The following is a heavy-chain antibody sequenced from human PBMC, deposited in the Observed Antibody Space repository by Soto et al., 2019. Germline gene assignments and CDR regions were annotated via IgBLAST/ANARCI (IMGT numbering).Heavy chain of an antibody. D-gene: IGHD1-26*01. CDR3: ARDRVGRRWLKWLDP. CDR2: IYHSGST. J-gene: IGHJ5*02. CDR1: GGSISSGGYS. Sequence: PSETLSLTCAISGGSISSGGYSWSWIRQPPGKGLEWIGYIYHSGSTYYNPSLKSRVTISVDMSKNQFSLKLSSVTAADTAVYYCARDRVGRRWLKWLDPWGQGTRVT. V-gene: IGHV4-30-2*01.